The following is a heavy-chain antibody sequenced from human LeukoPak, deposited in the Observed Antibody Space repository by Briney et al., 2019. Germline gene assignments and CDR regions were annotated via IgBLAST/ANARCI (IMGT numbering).Heavy chain of an antibody. CDR2: IYYSGST. J-gene: IGHJ4*02. V-gene: IGHV4-59*01. CDR3: AGGLYYDILTGYYGSVDY. D-gene: IGHD3-9*01. CDR1: GGSISSYY. Sequence: PSETLSLTCTVSGGSISSYYWSWIRQPPGKGLEWIGYIYYSGSTNYNPSLKSRVSISVDTSRNQFSLKLSSVTAADTAVYYCAGGLYYDILTGYYGSVDYWGQGTLVTVSS.